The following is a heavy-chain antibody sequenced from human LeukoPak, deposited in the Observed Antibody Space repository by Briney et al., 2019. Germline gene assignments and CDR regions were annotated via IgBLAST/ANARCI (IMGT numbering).Heavy chain of an antibody. CDR2: IYYSGST. J-gene: IGHJ4*02. CDR1: GGSISSYY. Sequence: SETLSLTCTVSGGSISSYYWSWIRQPPGKGLEWIGYIYYSGSTNYNPSLKSRVTISVHTSKNQFSLKLSSVTAADTAVYYCVRLGYYDSSGYLFDYWGQGTLVTVSS. V-gene: IGHV4-59*08. CDR3: VRLGYYDSSGYLFDY. D-gene: IGHD3-22*01.